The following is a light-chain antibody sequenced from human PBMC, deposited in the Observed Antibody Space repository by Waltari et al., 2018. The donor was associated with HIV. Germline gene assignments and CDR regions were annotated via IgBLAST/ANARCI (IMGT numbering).Light chain of an antibody. Sequence: EIVMTQSPATLSVSPGERATLSCRASQSVSSNLAWYQQKPGQAPRLLIYGASTRATGIPARFSGSGSGTEFTLTISSLQSKDFAVYYCQQYNNWPPDTFGQGTKLEIK. CDR2: GAS. CDR3: QQYNNWPPDT. V-gene: IGKV3-15*01. J-gene: IGKJ2*01. CDR1: QSVSSN.